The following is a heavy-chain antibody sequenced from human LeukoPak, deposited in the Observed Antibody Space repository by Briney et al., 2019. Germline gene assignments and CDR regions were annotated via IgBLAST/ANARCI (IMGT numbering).Heavy chain of an antibody. CDR3: ARGPGVYSGYDWDY. CDR1: GGSISTYK. V-gene: IGHV4-59*08. D-gene: IGHD5-12*01. J-gene: IGHJ4*01. CDR2: IYNSGST. Sequence: SETLSLTCSVSGGSISTYKWSWIRQPPGKRLEWIGYIYNSGSTVYNPSLKSRATMSIDTSKNQLSLRLTSVIAADTSVYYCARGPGVYSGYDWDYWGQGTLVTVYS.